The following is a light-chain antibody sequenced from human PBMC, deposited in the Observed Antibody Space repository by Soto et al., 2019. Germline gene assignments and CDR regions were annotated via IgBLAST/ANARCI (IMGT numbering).Light chain of an antibody. J-gene: IGKJ2*01. CDR2: GAS. Sequence: EVVLTQSPGTLSLSPGERATLSCRASQSVSYNYLAWDQQKPGQAPRLLIYGASSRAPGIPDRFSGSGSGADFTLTISRLDPEDVAVYSCQQYGGSPFTFGQGTKLEIK. CDR1: QSVSYNY. CDR3: QQYGGSPFT. V-gene: IGKV3-20*01.